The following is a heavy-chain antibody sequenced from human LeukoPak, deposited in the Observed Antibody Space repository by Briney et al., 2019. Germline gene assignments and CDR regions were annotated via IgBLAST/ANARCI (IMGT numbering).Heavy chain of an antibody. CDR3: GRGTEAVAGIDF. J-gene: IGHJ4*02. CDR2: ISKDGGTK. V-gene: IGHV3-30-3*01. D-gene: IGHD6-19*01. Sequence: GGSLRLSCAASGFTFWSYAMHGVRQAPGKGLEWVAVISKDGGTKLYPDSVKGRVTISRDTVKSTLYLKMNSLKADDTAVYNCGRGTEAVAGIDFWGQGTLVTVCS. CDR1: GFTFWSYA.